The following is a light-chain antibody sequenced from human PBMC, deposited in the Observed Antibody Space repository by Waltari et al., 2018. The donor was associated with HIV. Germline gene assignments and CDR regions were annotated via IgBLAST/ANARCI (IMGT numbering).Light chain of an antibody. CDR2: EVR. CDR1: SSDVGGYNF. Sequence: QSALTQPASVSGSPGQSITISCTGTSSDVGGYNFVSWFQHHPGKAPKVMIYEVRNRPSGVSNRFSGAKSGNTAVLTISGLQAEDEADYYCSSYTSSSTLVFGGGTKLTVL. J-gene: IGLJ2*01. CDR3: SSYTSSSTLV. V-gene: IGLV2-14*01.